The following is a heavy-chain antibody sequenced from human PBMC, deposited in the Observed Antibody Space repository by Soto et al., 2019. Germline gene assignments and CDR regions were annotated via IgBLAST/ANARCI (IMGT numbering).Heavy chain of an antibody. J-gene: IGHJ3*02. CDR3: ARVVGDIVVVVAADDAFDI. Sequence: SETLSLTCAVYGGSFSGYYWIWIRQPPGKGLEWIGEINHSGSTNYNPSLKSRVTISVDTSKNQFSLKLSSVTAADTAVYYCARVVGDIVVVVAADDAFDIWGQGTMVTVSS. D-gene: IGHD2-15*01. V-gene: IGHV4-34*01. CDR1: GGSFSGYY. CDR2: INHSGST.